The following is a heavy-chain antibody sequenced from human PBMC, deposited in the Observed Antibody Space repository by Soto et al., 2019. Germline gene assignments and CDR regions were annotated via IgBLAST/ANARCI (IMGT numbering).Heavy chain of an antibody. J-gene: IGHJ6*02. Sequence: ASVKVSCKASGYTFTDYYMHWVRQATGQGLEWMGWMNPNSGNTGYAQKFQGRVTMTRNTSISTAYMELSSLRSEDTAVYYCARGDVDIVATSSNYYYYGMDVWGQGTTVTVSS. CDR1: GYTFTDYY. V-gene: IGHV1-8*02. D-gene: IGHD5-12*01. CDR2: MNPNSGNT. CDR3: ARGDVDIVATSSNYYYYGMDV.